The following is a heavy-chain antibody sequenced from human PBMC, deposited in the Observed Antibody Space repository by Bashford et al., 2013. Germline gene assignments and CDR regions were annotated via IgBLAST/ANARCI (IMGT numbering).Heavy chain of an antibody. CDR3: ARYSPSGRYSNFDY. J-gene: IGHJ4*02. V-gene: IGHV3-9*01. D-gene: IGHD4-11*01. Sequence: GGSLRLSCAASGFTFDDYAMHWVRQAPGKGLEWVSGISWNSGSIGYADSVKGRFTISRDNAKNSLYLQMNSLRAEDTAIYYCARYSPSGRYSNFDYWGQGTLVTVSS. CDR1: GFTFDDYA. CDR2: ISWNSGSI.